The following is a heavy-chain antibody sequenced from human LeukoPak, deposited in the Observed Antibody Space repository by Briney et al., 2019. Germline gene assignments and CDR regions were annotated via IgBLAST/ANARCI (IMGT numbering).Heavy chain of an antibody. Sequence: SQTLSLTCTVSGGSISSGSYYWSWIRQPAGKGLEWIGRIYTSGSTNYNPSLKSRVTISVDTSKNQFSLKLSSVTAADTAVYYCARHERIYESPLDYWGQGTLVTVSS. J-gene: IGHJ4*02. CDR3: ARHERIYESPLDY. D-gene: IGHD2/OR15-2a*01. V-gene: IGHV4-61*02. CDR2: IYTSGST. CDR1: GGSISSGSYY.